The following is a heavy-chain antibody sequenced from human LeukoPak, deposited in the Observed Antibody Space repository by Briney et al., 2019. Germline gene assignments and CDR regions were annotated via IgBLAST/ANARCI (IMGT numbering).Heavy chain of an antibody. V-gene: IGHV4-61*01. CDR3: ARLPGDRSSFSDY. J-gene: IGHJ4*02. CDR1: GGSVSSGSYY. CDR2: IYYSGST. D-gene: IGHD6-6*01. Sequence: KPSETLSLTCTVSGGSVSSGSYYWSWIRQPPGKGLEWIGYIYYSGSTNYNPSLKSRVTISLDTSKNQFSLKLSSVTAADTAVYYCARLPGDRSSFSDYWGQGTLVTVSS.